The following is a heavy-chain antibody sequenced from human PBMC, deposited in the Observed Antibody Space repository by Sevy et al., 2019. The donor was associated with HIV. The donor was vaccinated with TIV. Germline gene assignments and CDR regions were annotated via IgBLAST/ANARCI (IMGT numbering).Heavy chain of an antibody. V-gene: IGHV3-30-3*01. D-gene: IGHD1-26*01. CDR1: GFTFSSYA. J-gene: IGHJ4*02. CDR3: ARGGEWELPAEYYFDY. CDR2: ISYDGSNK. Sequence: GGSLRLSCAASGFTFSSYAMHWVRQAPGKGLEWVAVISYDGSNKYYADSVKGRFTISRDNSKNTLYLQMNSLRAVDTAVYYCARGGEWELPAEYYFDYWGQGTLVTVSS.